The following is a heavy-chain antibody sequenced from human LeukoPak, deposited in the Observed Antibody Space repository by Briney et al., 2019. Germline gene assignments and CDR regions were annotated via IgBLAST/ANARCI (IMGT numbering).Heavy chain of an antibody. CDR2: IIPIFGTA. J-gene: IGHJ4*02. V-gene: IGHV1-69*13. Sequence: SVKVSCKASGGTFSSYAISWVRQAPGQGLEWMGGIIPIFGTANYAQKFQGRATITADESTSTAYMELSSLRSEDTAVYYCARGVGDTIFGVVIPPYFDYWGQGTLVPSPQ. D-gene: IGHD3-3*01. CDR1: GGTFSSYA. CDR3: ARGVGDTIFGVVIPPYFDY.